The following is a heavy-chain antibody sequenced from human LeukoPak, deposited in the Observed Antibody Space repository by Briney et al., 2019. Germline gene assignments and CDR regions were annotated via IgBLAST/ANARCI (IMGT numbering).Heavy chain of an antibody. J-gene: IGHJ6*03. CDR3: ARGVRYRYCSGGSCYRGGYYYYYMDV. D-gene: IGHD2-15*01. Sequence: ASVKVSCKASGYTFTSYDINWVRQAAGQGLEWMGWMNPNSGNTGYAQKFQGRVTMTRNTSRSTAYMELSSLRSEDTAVYYCARGVRYRYCSGGSCYRGGYYYYYMDVWGKGTTVTVSS. V-gene: IGHV1-8*01. CDR1: GYTFTSYD. CDR2: MNPNSGNT.